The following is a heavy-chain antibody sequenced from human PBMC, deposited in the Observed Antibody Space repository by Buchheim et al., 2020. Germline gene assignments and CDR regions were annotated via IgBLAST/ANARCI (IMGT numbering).Heavy chain of an antibody. CDR3: VRTTVTLVEATWFDS. CDR2: IYYSGST. CDR1: GGSITSGGYY. V-gene: IGHV4-31*03. J-gene: IGHJ5*01. Sequence: QVQLQESGPGLVKPSQTLSLTCTVSGGSITSGGYYWSWIRQHPGKGLEWIGYIYYSGSTYYNPSLKSRVTISVDTSKNHFSLKLSSVTAADTAVYYCVRTTVTLVEATWFDSWGPGTL. D-gene: IGHD1-26*01.